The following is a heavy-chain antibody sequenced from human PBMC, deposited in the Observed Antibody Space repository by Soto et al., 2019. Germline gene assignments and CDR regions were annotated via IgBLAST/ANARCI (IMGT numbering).Heavy chain of an antibody. J-gene: IGHJ6*02. CDR3: AKEPVSITIFGVNGMDV. Sequence: QVQLQESGPGLVKPSQTLSLTCTVSGGSISSGDYYWSWIRQPPGKGLEWIGYIYYSGSTSYNPSLKSRVTISVDTSKNQFSLKLSSVTAADTAVYYCAKEPVSITIFGVNGMDVWGQGTTVTVSS. D-gene: IGHD3-3*01. CDR1: GGSISSGDYY. V-gene: IGHV4-30-4*01. CDR2: IYYSGST.